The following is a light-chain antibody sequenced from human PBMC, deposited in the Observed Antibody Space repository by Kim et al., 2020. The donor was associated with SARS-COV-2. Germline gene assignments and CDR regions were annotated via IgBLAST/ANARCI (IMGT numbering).Light chain of an antibody. CDR2: AAS. CDR3: QQSYSAPLT. CDR1: QSINTY. V-gene: IGKV1-39*01. Sequence: EYVGDRVNITCRASQSINTYLKWYQKKTGKAPKILIYAASSLDSGAPSRFSGSGFGTDFTLTISCLQPEDFATYYCQQSYSAPLTFGGGTKVDIK. J-gene: IGKJ4*01.